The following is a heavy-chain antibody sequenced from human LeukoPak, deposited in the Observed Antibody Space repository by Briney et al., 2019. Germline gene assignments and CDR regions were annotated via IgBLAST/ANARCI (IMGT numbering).Heavy chain of an antibody. CDR2: ISSSSSYI. J-gene: IGHJ4*02. D-gene: IGHD1-14*01. CDR1: GFTLSSYS. V-gene: IGHV3-21*01. Sequence: GGSLRLSCAASGFTLSSYSMNWVRQAPGKGLEWVSSISSSSSYIYYADSVKGRFTISSDNAKNSLYLQMNSLRAEDTAVYYCARDRNTVFDYWGQGTLVTVSS. CDR3: ARDRNTVFDY.